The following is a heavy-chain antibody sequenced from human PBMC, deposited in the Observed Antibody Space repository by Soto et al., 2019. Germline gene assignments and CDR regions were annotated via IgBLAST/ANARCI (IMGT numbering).Heavy chain of an antibody. CDR2: ISGSGGST. Sequence: PGVSLRLSFAASGFTFSSYAMRWVRQAPGKGLEWVSAISGSGGSTYYADSVKGRFTISRDNSKNTLCLQMNSLRAEDTAVYYCAKDVHPVGRYQLLDPWFDPWGQGTLVTVSS. D-gene: IGHD2-2*01. V-gene: IGHV3-23*01. J-gene: IGHJ5*02. CDR3: AKDVHPVGRYQLLDPWFDP. CDR1: GFTFSSYA.